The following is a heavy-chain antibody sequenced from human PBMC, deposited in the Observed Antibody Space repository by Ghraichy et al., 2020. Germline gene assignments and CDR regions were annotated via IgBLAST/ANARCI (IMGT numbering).Heavy chain of an antibody. CDR1: GSTFRNYW. V-gene: IGHV3-74*01. D-gene: IGHD3-16*01. CDR3: ARDVGGRSSF. Sequence: RGSLRLSCEDSGSTFRNYWMHWVRQVPGKGLVWVSRINEDGRITNYADSVEGRFTISRDNARNTLYLQMNSLRAEDTAVYYCARDVGGRSSFWGQGTLVTVSS. CDR2: INEDGRIT. J-gene: IGHJ4*02.